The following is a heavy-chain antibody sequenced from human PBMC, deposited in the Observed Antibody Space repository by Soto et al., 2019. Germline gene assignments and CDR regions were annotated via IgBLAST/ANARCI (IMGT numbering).Heavy chain of an antibody. Sequence: GGSLRLSCAASGITFSTYSMTWVRQAPGKGLEWVSSISSSSHYMYYAESMKGRFTISRDNARNSLYLQMNSLRAEDTAVYYCASGLRAYSYGYDLLHWGQETLVTVSS. V-gene: IGHV3-21*01. D-gene: IGHD5-18*01. CDR3: ASGLRAYSYGYDLLH. CDR1: GITFSTYS. CDR2: ISSSSHYM. J-gene: IGHJ4*02.